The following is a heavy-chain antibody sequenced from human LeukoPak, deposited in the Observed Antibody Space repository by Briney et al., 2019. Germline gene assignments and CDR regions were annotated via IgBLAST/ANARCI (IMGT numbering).Heavy chain of an antibody. V-gene: IGHV3-53*01. CDR3: ASIKVAVAGSGA. D-gene: IGHD6-19*01. Sequence: TGGSLRLSCAASGFTVSSNYMSWVRQAPGKGLEWVSVIYSGGSTYYADSVKGRFTISRGNSKNTLYLQMNSLRAEDTAVYYCASIKVAVAGSGAWGQGTLVTVSS. CDR1: GFTVSSNY. J-gene: IGHJ4*02. CDR2: IYSGGST.